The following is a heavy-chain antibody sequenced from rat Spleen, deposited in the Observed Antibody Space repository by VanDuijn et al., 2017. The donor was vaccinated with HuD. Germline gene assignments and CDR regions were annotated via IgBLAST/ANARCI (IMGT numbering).Heavy chain of an antibody. CDR3: ASQYYYDGYYRDY. CDR1: GFSLTSYH. J-gene: IGHJ2*01. CDR2: IWGDGST. Sequence: QVQLKESGPGLVQPSQTLSLTCTVSGFSLTSYHVTWVRQPPGKGLEWMGGIWGDGSTDYNSALKSRLTISRDTSKSQVFLKMNSLQTEDTAMYFCASQYYYDGYYRDYWGQGVMVTVSS. D-gene: IGHD1-12*03. V-gene: IGHV2S61*01.